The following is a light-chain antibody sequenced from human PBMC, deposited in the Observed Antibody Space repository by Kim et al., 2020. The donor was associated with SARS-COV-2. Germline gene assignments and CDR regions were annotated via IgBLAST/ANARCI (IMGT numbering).Light chain of an antibody. CDR2: GSN. J-gene: IGLJ3*02. CDR3: ATWDGSLSAWV. V-gene: IGLV1-47*01. Sequence: QSVLTQPPSASGTPGQRVIISCSGSSSNVGRNSVYWFQQLPTTAPSVLIHGSNQRPSGVPDRFSGSQSGTSASLAISGLRSEDEADYYCATWDGSLSAWVFGGGTQLTVL. CDR1: SSNVGRNS.